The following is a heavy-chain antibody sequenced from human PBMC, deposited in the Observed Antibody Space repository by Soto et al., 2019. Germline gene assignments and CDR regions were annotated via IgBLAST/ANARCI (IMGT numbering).Heavy chain of an antibody. D-gene: IGHD6-13*01. CDR1: GYIFTSYW. V-gene: IGHV5-10-1*01. Sequence: GESLKISCKGSGYIFTSYWISWLRQMPGKGLVWMGRIDPSDSYTNYSPSFQGHVTISADKSISTAYLQWSSLKASDTAMYYCARVAAAGTFYYWGQGTLVTVSS. J-gene: IGHJ4*02. CDR2: IDPSDSYT. CDR3: ARVAAAGTFYY.